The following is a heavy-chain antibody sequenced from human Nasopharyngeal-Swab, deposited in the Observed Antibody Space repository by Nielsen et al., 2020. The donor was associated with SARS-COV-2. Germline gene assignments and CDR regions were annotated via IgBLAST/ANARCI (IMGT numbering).Heavy chain of an antibody. D-gene: IGHD5-12*01. CDR1: GFTFSNYN. J-gene: IGHJ4*02. Sequence: GGSLRLSCAASGFTFSNYNMHWVRQAPGKGLEWISYISKSSSTVYYADSVQGRITISRDNAKSSLYLQMNRLTNEDTAVYYCAREGSFVAPDTFDRWGQGTLVTVSS. V-gene: IGHV3-48*02. CDR2: ISKSSSTV. CDR3: AREGSFVAPDTFDR.